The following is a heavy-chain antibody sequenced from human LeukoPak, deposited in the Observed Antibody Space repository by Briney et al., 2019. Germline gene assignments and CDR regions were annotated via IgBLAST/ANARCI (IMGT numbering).Heavy chain of an antibody. CDR1: GGSFSGDY. CDR3: ARHPFSSPFDY. V-gene: IGHV4-59*08. J-gene: IGHJ4*02. Sequence: PSETLSLTCAVYGGSFSGDYWSWIRQPPGKGLEWIGYIYHTGDSDYNPSLKSRATISLDTSKNQFSLKLTSVTAADTAVYFCARHPFSSPFDYWGQGTLVTVSS. CDR2: IYHTGDS.